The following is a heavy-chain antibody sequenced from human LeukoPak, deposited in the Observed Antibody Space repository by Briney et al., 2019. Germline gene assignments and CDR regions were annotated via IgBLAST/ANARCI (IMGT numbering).Heavy chain of an antibody. CDR2: MSYDGSNR. CDR3: AKNGLRPNSYYMDV. CDR1: GFTFSNYG. J-gene: IGHJ6*03. D-gene: IGHD4-17*01. V-gene: IGHV3-30*02. Sequence: PGGSLRLSCAASGFTFSNYGMHWVRQAPGKGLEWVAFMSYDGSNRYYADSVKGRFTISRDISKNTLYLQMNTLRTEDTALYFCAKNGLRPNSYYMDVWGKGAAVTVSS.